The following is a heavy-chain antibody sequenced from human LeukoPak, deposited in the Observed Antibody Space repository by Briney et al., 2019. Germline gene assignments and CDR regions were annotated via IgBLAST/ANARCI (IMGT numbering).Heavy chain of an antibody. V-gene: IGHV3-7*01. CDR3: ARGYSSSR. J-gene: IGHJ4*02. D-gene: IGHD6-13*01. CDR1: GFTFSSYA. Sequence: GGSLRLSCAASGFTFSSYAMSWVRQAPGKGLEWVANIKQDGSEKYYVDSVKGRFTISRDNAKNSLYLQMNSLRAEDTAVYYCARGYSSSRWGQGTLVTVSS. CDR2: IKQDGSEK.